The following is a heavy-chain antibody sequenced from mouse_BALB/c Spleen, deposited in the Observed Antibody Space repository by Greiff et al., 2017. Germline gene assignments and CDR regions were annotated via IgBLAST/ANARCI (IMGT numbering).Heavy chain of an antibody. V-gene: IGHV3-2*02. Sequence: EVHLVESGPGLVKPSQSLSLTCTVTGFSFTSDYAWNWIRQFPGKKLVWMVYISYSGNTSYNPSLKSRISITRDTSKNQFFLQLNSVTTEDTATYYCASGVRRIAYWGQETLVTVSA. CDR1: GFSFTSDYA. CDR2: ISYSGNT. J-gene: IGHJ3*01. CDR3: ASGVRRIAY. D-gene: IGHD2-14*01.